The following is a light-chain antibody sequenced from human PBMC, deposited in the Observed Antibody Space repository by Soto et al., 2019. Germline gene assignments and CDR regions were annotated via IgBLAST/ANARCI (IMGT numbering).Light chain of an antibody. CDR1: QSVRYNY. CDR2: GAS. V-gene: IGKV3-20*01. Sequence: EIVLTQSPGTLSLSPGEGATLSCRASQSVRYNYLAWYQQKPGQAPRLLIYGASTRATGIPARFSGSGSGTEFTLTISRLEPEDFAVYFCHQYNNWPPWTFGQGTKVDIK. J-gene: IGKJ1*01. CDR3: HQYNNWPPWT.